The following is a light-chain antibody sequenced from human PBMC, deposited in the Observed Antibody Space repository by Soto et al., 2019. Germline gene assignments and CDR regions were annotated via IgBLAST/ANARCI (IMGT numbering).Light chain of an antibody. CDR2: AAS. CDR1: QSISSY. J-gene: IGKJ5*01. V-gene: IGKV1-39*01. CDR3: QQSYSTPSIT. Sequence: IQMTQSPSSLSASVGYRVTITCGASQSISSYLNWYQQKPGKAPKLLIYAASSLQSGVPSRFSGGGSGTDFTLTISSLQPEDFATYYCQQSYSTPSITFGQGTRLEIK.